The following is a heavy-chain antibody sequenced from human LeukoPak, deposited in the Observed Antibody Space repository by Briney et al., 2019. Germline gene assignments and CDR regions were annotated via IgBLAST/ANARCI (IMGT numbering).Heavy chain of an antibody. CDR1: DGSISSYY. Sequence: PSETLSLTCTISDGSISSYYWNWIRQPPGKGLEWIGYIYYSGSTNYNPSLKSRVTISVDTSKNQFSLKLSSVTAADTAVYYCARQTAKNVDTARFDYWGQGTLVTVSS. J-gene: IGHJ4*02. V-gene: IGHV4-59*08. CDR3: ARQTAKNVDTARFDY. D-gene: IGHD5-18*01. CDR2: IYYSGST.